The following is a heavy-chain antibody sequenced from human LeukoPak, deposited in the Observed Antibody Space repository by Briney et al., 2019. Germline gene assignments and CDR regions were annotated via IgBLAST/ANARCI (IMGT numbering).Heavy chain of an antibody. CDR2: ITPSGST. D-gene: IGHD3-22*01. V-gene: IGHV4-34*01. J-gene: IGHJ4*02. Sequence: PSETLSLTCTVSGGSISRYYWSWIRQPPGKGLEWIGEITPSGSTNYNPSLKSRVSISIDTSKKKLSLRLTSVTAADSAVYYCASSFYYDSRDYWGQGTLVTVSS. CDR3: ASSFYYDSRDY. CDR1: GGSISRYY.